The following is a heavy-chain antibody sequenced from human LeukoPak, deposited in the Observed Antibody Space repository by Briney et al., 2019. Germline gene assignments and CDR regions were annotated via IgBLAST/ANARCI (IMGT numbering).Heavy chain of an antibody. D-gene: IGHD1-26*01. Sequence: GGSLRLSCAASGFIFSSYSMNWVRQAPGKRLEWVSYISSSSSIYYADSVKGRFTISRDNAKNSLYLQMNSLRDEGTAVYYCAREHRGSSSLSFDSWGQGILVTVSS. CDR1: GFIFSSYS. J-gene: IGHJ4*02. CDR3: AREHRGSSSLSFDS. V-gene: IGHV3-48*02. CDR2: ISSSSSI.